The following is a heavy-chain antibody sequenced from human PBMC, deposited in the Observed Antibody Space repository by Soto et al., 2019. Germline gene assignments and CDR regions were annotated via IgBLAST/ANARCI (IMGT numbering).Heavy chain of an antibody. Sequence: LRLSCAASGFTFSNYGMHWVRQAPGKGLEWVAVIRNDGSNEYYADSVKGRFTISRDNPKHTLYLQMNSLRAEDTAVYYCAKGPAGGDTHRSADYWGQGALVTV. V-gene: IGHV3-30*18. CDR1: GFTFSNYG. J-gene: IGHJ4*02. CDR2: IRNDGSNE. D-gene: IGHD3-16*01. CDR3: AKGPAGGDTHRSADY.